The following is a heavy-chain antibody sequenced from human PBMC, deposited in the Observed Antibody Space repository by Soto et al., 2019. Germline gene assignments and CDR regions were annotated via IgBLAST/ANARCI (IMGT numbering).Heavy chain of an antibody. CDR3: AREGVGDYVWGSYGREGLLEV. J-gene: IGHJ6*02. Sequence: QVQLVQSGSELKKPGASVKVSCKASGYTFTSYAMNWVRQAPGQGLEWMGWINTNTGNPTYAQGFTGRFVFSLDTTVIXAXXXXXSLKAVDTAVYYCAREGVGDYVWGSYGREGLLEVWGQGTTVTVSS. CDR1: GYTFTSYA. V-gene: IGHV7-4-1*01. CDR2: INTNTGNP. D-gene: IGHD3-16*01.